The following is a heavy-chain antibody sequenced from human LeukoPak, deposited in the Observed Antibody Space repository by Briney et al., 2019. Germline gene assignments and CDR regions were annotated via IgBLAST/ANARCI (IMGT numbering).Heavy chain of an antibody. Sequence: SETLSLTCTVSGGVISIYGWSWFRQPPGKGLEWIGEVYYSGSTDYNPSLKSRVTISVDTSKNQFSLKLSSVTAADTAVYYCARGMGYFDYWGQGTLVTVSS. CDR1: GGVISIYG. CDR2: VYYSGST. D-gene: IGHD1-26*01. CDR3: ARGMGYFDY. V-gene: IGHV4-59*12. J-gene: IGHJ4*02.